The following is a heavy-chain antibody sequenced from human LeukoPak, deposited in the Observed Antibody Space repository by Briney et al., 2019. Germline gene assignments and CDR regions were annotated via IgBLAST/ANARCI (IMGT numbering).Heavy chain of an antibody. D-gene: IGHD3-3*01. J-gene: IGHJ4*02. CDR1: GGSISSYY. Sequence: SETLSLTCTVSGGSISSYYWSWIRQPPGKGLEWIGYIYYSGSTNYNPSLKSRVTISVDTSKNQFSLKLSSVTAADTAVYYCARVRGVEATIFGVVSAYYFDYWGQGTLVTVSS. V-gene: IGHV4-59*01. CDR2: IYYSGST. CDR3: ARVRGVEATIFGVVSAYYFDY.